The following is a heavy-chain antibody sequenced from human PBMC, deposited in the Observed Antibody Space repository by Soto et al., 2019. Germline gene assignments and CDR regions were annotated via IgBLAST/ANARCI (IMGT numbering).Heavy chain of an antibody. J-gene: IGHJ4*01. Sequence: EVQVLESGGGLVQPGGSLRLSCAASGFTFSKYDMSWVRQTPGKGPEWVSVISASGTGTNYADSVKGRFTISRDNSKNFVYLQMSRLRAEDTAVYRCTKGSWADQWGHGPLVTVSS. CDR1: GFTFSKYD. CDR3: TKGSWADQ. D-gene: IGHD3-16*01. V-gene: IGHV3-23*01. CDR2: ISASGTGT.